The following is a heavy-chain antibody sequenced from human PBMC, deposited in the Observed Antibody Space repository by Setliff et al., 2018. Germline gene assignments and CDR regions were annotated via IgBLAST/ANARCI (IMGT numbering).Heavy chain of an antibody. V-gene: IGHV1-2*02. D-gene: IGHD3-16*02. CDR1: GNSFTGHF. CDR2: INPDSGDT. J-gene: IGHJ5*01. CDR3: TRSSSYGMRYWFDS. Sequence: ASVKVSCKVSGNSFTGHFLHWVRQATGRGLEWMGWINPDSGDTHSPQNFQGRVRMTRGTSMSTVYMELTRLTSDDTAVYYCTRSSSYGMRYWFDSWGQGPLVTVSS.